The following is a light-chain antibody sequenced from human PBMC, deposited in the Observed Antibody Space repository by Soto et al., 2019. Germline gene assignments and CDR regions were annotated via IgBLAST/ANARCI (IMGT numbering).Light chain of an antibody. CDR1: MRDVGAYNL. J-gene: IGLJ3*02. CDR2: EVR. V-gene: IGLV2-14*01. Sequence: QSALTQPASVSGSAGQSITISCSGTMRDVGAYNLVSWYQQHPGTAPKLIIYEVRNLPSGISSRFSGSRSDNTASLTISGLQSEDEGDYYCSAYTARSTLVFGGGTKLTVL. CDR3: SAYTARSTLV.